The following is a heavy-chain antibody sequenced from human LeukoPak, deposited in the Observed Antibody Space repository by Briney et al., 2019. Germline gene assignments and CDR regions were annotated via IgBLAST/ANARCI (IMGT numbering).Heavy chain of an antibody. CDR2: IYYSGST. Sequence: TSETLSLTCTVSGGSISSYYWSWIRQPPGKGLEWIGYIYYSGSTNYNPSLKSRVTISVDTSKNQFSLKLSSVTAADTAVYYCARQGVRGLPDYWGQGTLVTVSS. D-gene: IGHD3-10*01. CDR1: GGSISSYY. J-gene: IGHJ4*02. V-gene: IGHV4-59*08. CDR3: ARQGVRGLPDY.